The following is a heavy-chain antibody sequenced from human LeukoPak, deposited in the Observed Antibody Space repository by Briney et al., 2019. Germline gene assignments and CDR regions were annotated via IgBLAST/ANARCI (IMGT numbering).Heavy chain of an antibody. V-gene: IGHV3-21*01. CDR1: GFTFSSYS. Sequence: PGGSLRLSCAASGFTFSSYSMNWVRQAPGKGLEWVSSISSSSSYIYYADSVKGRFTISRDNAKNSLYLQMNSLRAEDMAVYYCAGQAEYSSSPFVYWGQGTLVTVSS. CDR3: AGQAEYSSSPFVY. CDR2: ISSSSSYI. D-gene: IGHD6-6*01. J-gene: IGHJ4*02.